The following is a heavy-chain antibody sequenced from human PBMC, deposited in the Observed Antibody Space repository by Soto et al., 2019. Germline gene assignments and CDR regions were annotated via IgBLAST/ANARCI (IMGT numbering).Heavy chain of an antibody. D-gene: IGHD1-1*01. CDR3: ARVRRNDASDYYGMDV. V-gene: IGHV3-48*02. J-gene: IGHJ6*02. CDR2: ISSGSTTI. Sequence: PGGSLRLSCAASGFSFSTSTMNWVRQAPGKGLEWVSYISSGSTTIYYADSVKGRFTISRDNGKNSLYLQMNILSDEDTAVYYCARVRRNDASDYYGMDVWGQGTTVTVSS. CDR1: GFSFSTST.